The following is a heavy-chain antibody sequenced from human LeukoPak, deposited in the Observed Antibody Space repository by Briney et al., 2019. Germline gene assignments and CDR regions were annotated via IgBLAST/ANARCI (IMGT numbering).Heavy chain of an antibody. D-gene: IGHD3-16*01. J-gene: IGHJ4*02. CDR2: ILGDGRK. CDR1: GVTFTTYT. Sequence: TGGPLRLSCATSGVTFTTYTMNWLRQAPGKRLEFVSSILGDGRKYYIASVQGRFAISRDTRTNTLYLQMDSLRVEDTAIYYCAKDLKPDRKGEIDYWGQGTLVTVSS. V-gene: IGHV3-23*01. CDR3: AKDLKPDRKGEIDY.